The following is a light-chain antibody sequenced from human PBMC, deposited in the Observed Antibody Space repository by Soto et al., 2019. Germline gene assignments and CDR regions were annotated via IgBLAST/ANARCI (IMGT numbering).Light chain of an antibody. V-gene: IGKV1-5*03. CDR3: QQYDTYQT. CDR2: KAS. J-gene: IGKJ1*01. CDR1: QDIAIY. Sequence: IQLTQSPSSLSASVGDRVTITCRASQDIAIYLAWYQQKPGKAPKVLIHKASVLEIGVPSRFSGSGSGTEFTLTISSLQPDDFATYYCQQYDTYQTFGQGTKVDIK.